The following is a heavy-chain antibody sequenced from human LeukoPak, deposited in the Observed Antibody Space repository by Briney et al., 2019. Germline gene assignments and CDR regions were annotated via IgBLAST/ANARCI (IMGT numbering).Heavy chain of an antibody. D-gene: IGHD1-26*01. V-gene: IGHV4-39*02. Sequence: SETLSLTCTVSGGSISSSSYYWGWIRQPPGKGLEWIGSIYYSGSTYYNPSLKSRVTISVDTSKNQFSLKLSSVTAADTAVYYCARDWDSLWELLSGALDIWGQGTMVTVSS. CDR3: ARDWDSLWELLSGALDI. CDR2: IYYSGST. J-gene: IGHJ3*02. CDR1: GGSISSSSYY.